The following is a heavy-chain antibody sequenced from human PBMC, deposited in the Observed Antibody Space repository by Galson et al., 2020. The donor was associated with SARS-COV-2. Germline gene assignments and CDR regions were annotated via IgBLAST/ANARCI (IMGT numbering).Heavy chain of an antibody. CDR1: GGSISSSSYY. CDR2: IYYSGST. J-gene: IGHJ5*02. D-gene: IGHD3-22*01. Sequence: SETLSLTCTVSGGSISSSSYYWGWIRQPPGKGLEWIGSIYYSGSTYYNPSLKSRVIISVDTSKNQFSLKLSSVTAADTAVYYCARALYYYDSSGLLLGDWFDPWGQGTLVTVSS. CDR3: ARALYYYDSSGLLLGDWFDP. V-gene: IGHV4-39*07.